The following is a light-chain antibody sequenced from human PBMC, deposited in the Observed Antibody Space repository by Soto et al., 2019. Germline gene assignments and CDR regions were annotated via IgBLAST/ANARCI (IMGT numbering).Light chain of an antibody. Sequence: EIVLTQSPATLSLSPVERATLPCTASQSVSSYLAWYQQKPGQAPRLLIYDASNRATGIPARFSGSGSGTDFTLTISSLEPEDFAVYYCQQRSNWPPTWTFGQGTKVDI. V-gene: IGKV3-11*01. J-gene: IGKJ1*01. CDR2: DAS. CDR1: QSVSSY. CDR3: QQRSNWPPTWT.